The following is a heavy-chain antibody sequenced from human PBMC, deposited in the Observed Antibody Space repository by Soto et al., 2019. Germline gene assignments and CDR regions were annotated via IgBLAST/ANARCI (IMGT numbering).Heavy chain of an antibody. V-gene: IGHV1-69*13. CDR3: ASSRNYYDSSGYYEGPSDY. D-gene: IGHD3-22*01. J-gene: IGHJ4*02. CDR2: IIPIFGTA. CDR1: GGTFSSYA. Sequence: GASVKVSCKASGGTFSSYAISWVRQAPGQGLEWMGGIIPIFGTANYAQKFQGRVTITADESTSTAYMELSSLRSEDTAVYYCASSRNYYDSSGYYEGPSDYWGQGTLVTVS.